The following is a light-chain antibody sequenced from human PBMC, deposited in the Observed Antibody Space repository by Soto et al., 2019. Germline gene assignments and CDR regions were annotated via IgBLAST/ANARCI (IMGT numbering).Light chain of an antibody. V-gene: IGLV2-14*01. Sequence: QSALTQPASVSGSPGQSITIFCSGTSSDIGGYNYVSWYQHHPGKAPKLIIYEVSYRPSGVSKRFSGSKSGNTASLTISGLQAEDEADYWCSSYTTTNTLQVVFGGGTQLTVL. CDR1: SSDIGGYNY. J-gene: IGLJ2*01. CDR3: SSYTTTNTLQVV. CDR2: EVS.